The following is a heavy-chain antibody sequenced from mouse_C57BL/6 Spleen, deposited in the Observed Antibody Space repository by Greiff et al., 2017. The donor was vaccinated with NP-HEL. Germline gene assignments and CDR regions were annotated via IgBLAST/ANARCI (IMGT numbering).Heavy chain of an antibody. D-gene: IGHD4-1*01. J-gene: IGHJ3*01. CDR3: ARSPGGFAY. CDR2: INPSNGVP. CDR1: GYTFTSYW. Sequence: QVQLQQPGTELVKPGASVKLSCKASGYTFTSYWMHWVKQGPGQGLEGIGNINPSNGVPHYTAKFTRTAPLPVDKSSSTAYMQLSSLTSEDSAVYYCARSPGGFAYWGQGTLVTVSA. V-gene: IGHV1-53*01.